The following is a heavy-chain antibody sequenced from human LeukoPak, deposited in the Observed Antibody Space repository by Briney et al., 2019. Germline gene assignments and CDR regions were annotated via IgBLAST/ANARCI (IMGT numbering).Heavy chain of an antibody. Sequence: SETLSLTCTVSGGSISSSSYYWGWIRQPPGKGLEWIGSIYNSGSTYYNPSLKSRVTISVDTSKNQFSLKLSSVTAADTAVYYCARSTATGYVMWGQGTLVTVSS. CDR2: IYNSGST. CDR1: GGSISSSSYY. CDR3: ARSTATGYVM. J-gene: IGHJ4*02. V-gene: IGHV4-39*07. D-gene: IGHD3-9*01.